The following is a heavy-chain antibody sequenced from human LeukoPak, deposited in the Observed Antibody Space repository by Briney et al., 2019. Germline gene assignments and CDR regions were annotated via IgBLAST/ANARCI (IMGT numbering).Heavy chain of an antibody. CDR1: GRTFTSYA. J-gene: IGHJ4*02. D-gene: IGHD3-10*01. Sequence: SVKLSCKASGRTFTSYAISWVRQAPGQGLEWMGRIIPILGIANYAQKFQGRVTITADKSTSTAYMELSSLRSEDTAVYYCARSFGSGSYKGDYWGQGTLVTVSS. CDR3: ARSFGSGSYKGDY. V-gene: IGHV1-69*04. CDR2: IIPILGIA.